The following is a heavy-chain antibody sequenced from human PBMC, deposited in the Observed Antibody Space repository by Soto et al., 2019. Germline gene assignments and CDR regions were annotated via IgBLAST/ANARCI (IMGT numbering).Heavy chain of an antibody. J-gene: IGHJ6*02. D-gene: IGHD3-10*01. Sequence: HGESLKISCKGSGYSFTSYWISWVRQMPGKGLEWMGRIDPSDSYTNYSPSFQGHVTISADKSISTAYLQMNSLRAEDTAVYYCARDQRRYYYGSGSMQVYYGMDVWGQGTTVTVSS. V-gene: IGHV5-10-1*01. CDR1: GYSFTSYW. CDR3: ARDQRRYYYGSGSMQVYYGMDV. CDR2: IDPSDSYT.